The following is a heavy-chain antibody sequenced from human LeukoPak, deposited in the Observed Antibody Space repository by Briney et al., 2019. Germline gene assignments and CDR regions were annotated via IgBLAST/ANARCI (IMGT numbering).Heavy chain of an antibody. CDR1: GGSFSGYY. CDR3: ARAGSSYYFDS. D-gene: IGHD1-26*01. Sequence: SETLSLTCAVYGGSFSGYYWSWIRQPPGKGLEWIGEINHSGSTNYNPSLKSRVTISVDTSKNQFSLKLSSVTAADTAVYYCARAGSSYYFDSWGQGTLVTVSS. V-gene: IGHV4-34*01. CDR2: INHSGST. J-gene: IGHJ4*02.